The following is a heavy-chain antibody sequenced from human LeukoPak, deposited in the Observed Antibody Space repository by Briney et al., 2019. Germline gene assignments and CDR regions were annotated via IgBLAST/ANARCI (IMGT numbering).Heavy chain of an antibody. CDR1: GGSISSYY. CDR3: ARDLGKLDAFDI. V-gene: IGHV4-59*01. Sequence: SETLSLTCTVSGGSISSYYWSWIRQPPGKGLEWIGYIYYSGSTNHNPSLKSRVTISVDTSKNQFSLKLSSVTAADTAVYYCARDLGKLDAFDIWGQGTMVTVSS. D-gene: IGHD3-16*01. CDR2: IYYSGST. J-gene: IGHJ3*02.